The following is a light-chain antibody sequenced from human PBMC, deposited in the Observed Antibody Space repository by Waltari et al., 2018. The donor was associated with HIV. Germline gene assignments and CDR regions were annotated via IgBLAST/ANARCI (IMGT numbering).Light chain of an antibody. CDR3: QQYNDLPQT. V-gene: IGKV3-15*01. CDR2: GAT. Sequence: EVVMTQSPDTLSASTGERATLSCRASQNVGANLAWYQVRPGQAPSLLIYGATIRTTGFPARFSASGSGTEFTLTISSLQSEDFAIYYCQQYNDLPQTFGQGTRVDMK. J-gene: IGKJ1*01. CDR1: QNVGAN.